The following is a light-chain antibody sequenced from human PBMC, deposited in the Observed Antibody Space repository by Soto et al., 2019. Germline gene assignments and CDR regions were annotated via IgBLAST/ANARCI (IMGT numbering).Light chain of an antibody. CDR2: GAS. CDR1: QSISTW. Sequence: TQSRSTLSTSVGDRFTITCRASQSISTWLAWYQQNPGQAPRLLISGASNRATGTPERFRGSGSGTDFTLTITRLEPEDFAVYYCHQYGSAPWTFGQGTRLEIK. V-gene: IGKV3-20*01. J-gene: IGKJ5*01. CDR3: HQYGSAPWT.